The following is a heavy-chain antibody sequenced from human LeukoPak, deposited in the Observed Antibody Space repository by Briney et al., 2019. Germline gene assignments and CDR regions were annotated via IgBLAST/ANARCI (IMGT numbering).Heavy chain of an antibody. Sequence: SETLSLTCTVSGGSISSYYWSWIRQPPGKGLEWIGYIYYSGSTNYNPSLKSRVTISVDTSKNQFSLKLSSVTAADTAVYYCARHSRLPGVGADAFDIWGQGTMVTVSS. V-gene: IGHV4-59*08. J-gene: IGHJ3*02. D-gene: IGHD1-26*01. CDR1: GGSISSYY. CDR3: ARHSRLPGVGADAFDI. CDR2: IYYSGST.